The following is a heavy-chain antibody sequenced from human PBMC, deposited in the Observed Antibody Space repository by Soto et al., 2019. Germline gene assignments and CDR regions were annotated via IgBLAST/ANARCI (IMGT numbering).Heavy chain of an antibody. J-gene: IGHJ4*02. V-gene: IGHV4-39*01. Sequence: PSATLSLTCAVSGDSITTNGYYWGLILQPPGKGLQWIGNVYWTGSTFSHPSLTSRVFISVDTSKNEFSLRLTSVTAADTAVYHRARSHYTYGLLIDYWGPGTLVTVSS. CDR2: VYWTGST. CDR1: GDSITTNGYY. D-gene: IGHD2-8*01. CDR3: ARSHYTYGLLIDY.